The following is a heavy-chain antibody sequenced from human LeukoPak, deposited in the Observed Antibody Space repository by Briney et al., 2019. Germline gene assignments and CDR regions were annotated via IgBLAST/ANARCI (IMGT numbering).Heavy chain of an antibody. CDR3: ARDLLQGDYSQNYFDY. Sequence: GGSLRLSCAASGFTFSSYSMNWVRQAPGKGLEWVSSISSSSSYIYYADSVKGRFTISRDNAKNSLYLQMNSLRAEDTAVYYCARDLLQGDYSQNYFDYWGQGTLVTVSS. D-gene: IGHD4-17*01. CDR1: GFTFSSYS. CDR2: ISSSSSYI. V-gene: IGHV3-21*01. J-gene: IGHJ4*02.